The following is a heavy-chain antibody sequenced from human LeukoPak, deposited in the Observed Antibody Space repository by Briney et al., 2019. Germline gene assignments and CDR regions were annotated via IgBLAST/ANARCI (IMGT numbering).Heavy chain of an antibody. D-gene: IGHD2-21*02. CDR1: GFTVNSTY. Sequence: GGSLRLSYAASGFTVNSTYMSWVRQAPGKGLEWVSVIYTGDGTYYADSVKGRFTISRDNSKNTLYLQMNSLRAEDTAVYYCARASYWERRYCGGDCYSNWFDPWGQGTLVTVSS. CDR2: IYTGDGT. CDR3: ARASYWERRYCGGDCYSNWFDP. V-gene: IGHV3-53*05. J-gene: IGHJ5*02.